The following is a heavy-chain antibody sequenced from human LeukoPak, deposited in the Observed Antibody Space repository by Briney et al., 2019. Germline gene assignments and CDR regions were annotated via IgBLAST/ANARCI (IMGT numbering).Heavy chain of an antibody. CDR3: AKGRIAPDD. Sequence: GESLRLSCAASGFTFSDYGMSWVRQAPGKGLEWVSGISGSGGGTYYADSVQGRFTISRDNSKKTLYLQMNSLRVDDTALYYCAKGRIAPDDWGQGTLVTVSP. CDR1: GFTFSDYG. D-gene: IGHD2-21*01. V-gene: IGHV3-23*01. CDR2: ISGSGGGT. J-gene: IGHJ4*02.